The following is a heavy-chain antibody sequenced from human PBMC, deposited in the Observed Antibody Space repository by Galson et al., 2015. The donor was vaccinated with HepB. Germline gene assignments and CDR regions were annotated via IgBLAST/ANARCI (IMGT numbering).Heavy chain of an antibody. V-gene: IGHV3-30*18. D-gene: IGHD6-19*01. CDR1: GFTLSSYG. CDR2: ISYDGSNK. Sequence: SLRLSCAASGFTLSSYGMHWVRQAPGKGLEWVAVISYDGSNKYYADSVKGRFTISRDNSKNTLYLQMNSLRAEDTAVHYCAKAPGQWLTIGGAFDIWGQGTMVTVSS. CDR3: AKAPGQWLTIGGAFDI. J-gene: IGHJ3*02.